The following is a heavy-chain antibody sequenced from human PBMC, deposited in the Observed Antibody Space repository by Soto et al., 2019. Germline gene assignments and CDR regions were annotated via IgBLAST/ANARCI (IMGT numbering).Heavy chain of an antibody. CDR3: ARGGTIEVSETDY. D-gene: IGHD2-8*01. CDR1: GYNFTEYD. Sequence: ASVKVSRKTSGYNFTEYDIHWVRLAAGQGLEWMGWMNPGSNHPIYAQKFQGWVTMTRDTSISTAYMELSRLRSDDTAVYYCARGGTIEVSETDYWGQGTLVTVSS. CDR2: MNPGSNHP. J-gene: IGHJ4*02. V-gene: IGHV1-2*04.